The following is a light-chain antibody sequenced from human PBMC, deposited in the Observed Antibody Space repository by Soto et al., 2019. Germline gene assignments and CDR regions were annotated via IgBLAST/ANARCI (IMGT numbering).Light chain of an antibody. Sequence: EIVLTQSPGTLSLSPGERATLSCRASQSVSSDYLAWYQQKPGQTPKVLIYRASSRATGIPDRFSGSGSGTDFTLTISSLQPEDFATYYCQRLSHAFGGGTKVEIK. CDR1: QSVSSDY. J-gene: IGKJ4*01. CDR3: QRLSHA. V-gene: IGKV3-20*01. CDR2: RAS.